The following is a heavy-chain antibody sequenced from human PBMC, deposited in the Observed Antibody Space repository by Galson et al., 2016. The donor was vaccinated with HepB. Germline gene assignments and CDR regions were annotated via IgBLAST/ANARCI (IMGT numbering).Heavy chain of an antibody. CDR2: ISGSGDKT. J-gene: IGHJ3*01. CDR1: GFSVSSYA. Sequence: SLRLSCAASGFSVSSYALSWVRQPPGKGLEWVSTISGSGDKTYYIDSVKGRFTISRDNSKDTLYLQMHRLRVEDTAVYYWYDALDLWGQGTLVTVSS. V-gene: IGHV3-23*01. CDR3: YDALDL.